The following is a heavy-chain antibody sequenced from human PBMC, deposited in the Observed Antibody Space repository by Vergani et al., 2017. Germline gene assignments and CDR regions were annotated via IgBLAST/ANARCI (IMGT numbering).Heavy chain of an antibody. Sequence: QVQLVQSGAEVKKPGSSVKVSSKASGGTFSSYTISWVRQAPGQGLEWMGRIIPILGIANYAQKFQGRVTITADKSTSTAYMELSSLRSEDTAVYYCASSPYSSGWSIDYWGQGTLVTVSS. CDR3: ASSPYSSGWSIDY. D-gene: IGHD6-19*01. V-gene: IGHV1-69*02. CDR1: GGTFSSYT. CDR2: IIPILGIA. J-gene: IGHJ4*02.